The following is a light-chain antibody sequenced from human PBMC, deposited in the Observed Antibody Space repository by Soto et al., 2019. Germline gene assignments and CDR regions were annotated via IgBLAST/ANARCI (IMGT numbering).Light chain of an antibody. J-gene: IGKJ1*01. V-gene: IGKV3-15*01. Sequence: EIVLTQSPATLSLSPGERATLSFRASQSVSSYLAWYQQKPGQAPRLLIYGASTRATDIPARFSGSGSGTEFTLTISSLQSEDFAIYYCQQFNSWLWTFGQGTKVDIK. CDR2: GAS. CDR3: QQFNSWLWT. CDR1: QSVSSY.